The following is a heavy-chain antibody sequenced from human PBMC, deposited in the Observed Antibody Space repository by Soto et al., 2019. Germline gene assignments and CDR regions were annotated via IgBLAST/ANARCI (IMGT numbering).Heavy chain of an antibody. CDR1: GGSISSGGYY. D-gene: IGHD3-9*01. CDR3: ARDRCYDILTGYYSKLINYYYYGMDV. V-gene: IGHV4-31*03. J-gene: IGHJ6*02. Sequence: PSETLSLTCTVSGGSISSGGYYWSWIRQHPGKGLEWIGYIYYSGSTYYNPSLKSRVTISVDTSKNQFSLKLSSVTAADTAVYYCARDRCYDILTGYYSKLINYYYYGMDVWGQGTTVTVSS. CDR2: IYYSGST.